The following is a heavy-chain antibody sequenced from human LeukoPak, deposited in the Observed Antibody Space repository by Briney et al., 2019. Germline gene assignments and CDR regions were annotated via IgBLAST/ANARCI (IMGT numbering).Heavy chain of an antibody. Sequence: SETLSLTCTVSGGSISSYYWSWIRQPPGKGLEWIGYTYYSGSTNYNPSLKSRVTISVDTSKNQFSLKLSSVTAADTAVYYCARHTGPWLGFDPWSQGTLVTVSS. V-gene: IGHV4-59*08. CDR2: TYYSGST. J-gene: IGHJ5*02. CDR3: ARHTGPWLGFDP. CDR1: GGSISSYY. D-gene: IGHD5-12*01.